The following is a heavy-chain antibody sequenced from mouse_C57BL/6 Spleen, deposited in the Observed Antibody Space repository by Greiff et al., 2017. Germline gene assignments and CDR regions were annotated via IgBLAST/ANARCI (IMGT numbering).Heavy chain of an antibody. Sequence: EVKLVESGGDLVKPGGSLTLSCATSGFTFSSYGMSWVRPTPDKMLTWVATISSGGSYTYYPDSVKGRFTISRDNAKNTLYLQMSSLKSEDTAMYYCARDSSGSSYYYARDYWGQGTSVTVSS. V-gene: IGHV5-6*01. CDR3: ARDSSGSSYYYARDY. J-gene: IGHJ4*01. D-gene: IGHD3-2*02. CDR2: ISSGGSYT. CDR1: GFTFSSYG.